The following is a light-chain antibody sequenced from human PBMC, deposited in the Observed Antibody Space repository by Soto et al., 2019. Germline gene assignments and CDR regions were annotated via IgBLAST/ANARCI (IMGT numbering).Light chain of an antibody. V-gene: IGLV2-14*01. J-gene: IGLJ1*01. Sequence: QSVLTQPASVSGSPGQSITISCTGTSSDVGGYNYVFWYQQHPGKAPKLMIYEVSNRPSGVSNRFSGSKSGNTASLTISGLQAEDEADYYCSSYTSSSTYVFGTGTKV. CDR1: SSDVGGYNY. CDR2: EVS. CDR3: SSYTSSSTYV.